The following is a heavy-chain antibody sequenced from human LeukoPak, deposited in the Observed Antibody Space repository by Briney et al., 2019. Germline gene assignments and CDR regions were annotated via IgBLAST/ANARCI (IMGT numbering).Heavy chain of an antibody. J-gene: IGHJ4*02. D-gene: IGHD1-26*01. V-gene: IGHV1-8*01. Sequence: ASVKVSCKASGYTFTSYDINWVRQATGQGLEWMGWMNPNSGNTGYAQKFQGRVTMTRDTSISTAYMDLSRLRSDDTALYYCARVVGPDYFDYWGQGTLVTVSS. CDR2: MNPNSGNT. CDR1: GYTFTSYD. CDR3: ARVVGPDYFDY.